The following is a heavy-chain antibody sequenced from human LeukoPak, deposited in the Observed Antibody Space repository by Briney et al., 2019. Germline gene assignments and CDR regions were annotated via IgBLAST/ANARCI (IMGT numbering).Heavy chain of an antibody. Sequence: PSETLSLTCAVYGGSFSGDYWNWIRQSPGKGLEWIGYIYNSGSTNYNTSLKSRVTISLDTSKSQFSLKLSSVTAADTAVYYCARGSYYYDSSIYFSRYYYYYMDVWGKGTTVTVSS. CDR1: GGSFSGDY. CDR3: ARGSYYYDSSIYFSRYYYYYMDV. CDR2: IYNSGST. J-gene: IGHJ6*03. V-gene: IGHV4-59*01. D-gene: IGHD3-22*01.